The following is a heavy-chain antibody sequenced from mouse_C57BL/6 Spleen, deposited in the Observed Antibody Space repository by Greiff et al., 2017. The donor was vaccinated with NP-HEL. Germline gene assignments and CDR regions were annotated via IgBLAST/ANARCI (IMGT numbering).Heavy chain of an antibody. V-gene: IGHV1-26*01. CDR2: INPNNSGT. J-gene: IGHJ2*01. Sequence: EVQLQQSGPELVKPGASVKISCKASGYTFTDYYMNWVKQSHGKSLEWIGDINPNNSGTSYNQKFKGKATLTVDKSSSTAYMELRSLTSEDSAVYYCVLYDGYYGYFDYWGQGTTLTVSS. D-gene: IGHD2-3*01. CDR1: GYTFTDYY. CDR3: VLYDGYYGYFDY.